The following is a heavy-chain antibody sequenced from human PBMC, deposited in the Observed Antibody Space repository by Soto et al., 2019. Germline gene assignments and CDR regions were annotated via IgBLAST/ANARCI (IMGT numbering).Heavy chain of an antibody. CDR3: VSGYVDYYYGMDV. V-gene: IGHV2-70*01. D-gene: IGHD5-12*01. Sequence: SGPTLVNPTQTLTLTCTFSGFSLSTSGMCVSWIRQPPGKALEWLALIDWDDDKYYSTSLKTRLTISKDTSKNQVVLTMTSMDPVDTATYYCVSGYVDYYYGMDVWGQGTTVTAS. CDR1: GFSLSTSGMC. J-gene: IGHJ6*02. CDR2: IDWDDDK.